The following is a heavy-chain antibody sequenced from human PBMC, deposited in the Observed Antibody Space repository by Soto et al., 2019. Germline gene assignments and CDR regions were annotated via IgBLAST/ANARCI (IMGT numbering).Heavy chain of an antibody. CDR2: ITKSSRTI. CDR3: TXXXXYGYGMDV. D-gene: IGHD3-10*01. Sequence: EVQLVESGGGLVQPGVSLRLSCAASGFTFSTYSMNWVRQAPGKGLEWISYITKSSRTIYYADSVKGRFTISRDNAKXXXXXXXXXXXXXXXXXYYXTXXXXYGYGMDVWGQGTTVTVSS. J-gene: IGHJ6*02. V-gene: IGHV3-48*01. CDR1: GFTFSTYS.